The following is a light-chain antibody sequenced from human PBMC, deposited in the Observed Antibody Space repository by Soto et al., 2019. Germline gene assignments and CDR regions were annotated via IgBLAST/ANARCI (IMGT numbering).Light chain of an antibody. CDR3: SSYTSSSTPVV. V-gene: IGLV2-14*01. CDR2: EVS. Sequence: QSVLTQPASVSGSPGQSITISCTGTSSDVGDYNYVSWYQRHPGKAPKLMIYEVSNRPSGVSSRFSGSKSGNTASLTISGLQAEDEADYYCSSYTSSSTPVVFGGGTQLTVL. CDR1: SSDVGDYNY. J-gene: IGLJ2*01.